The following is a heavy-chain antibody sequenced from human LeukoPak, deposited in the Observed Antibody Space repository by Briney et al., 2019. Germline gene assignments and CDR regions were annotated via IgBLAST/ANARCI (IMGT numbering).Heavy chain of an antibody. D-gene: IGHD6-13*01. J-gene: IGHJ3*02. CDR2: ISGSGGST. CDR3: AKVSLYSSSWYGDRAIDAFDI. CDR1: GGSISSYY. Sequence: PSETLSLTCTVSGGSISSYYWSWIRQPPGKGLEWVSAISGSGGSTYYADSVKGRFTISRDNSKNTLYLQMNSLRAEDTAVYYCAKVSLYSSSWYGDRAIDAFDIWGQGTMVTVSS. V-gene: IGHV3-23*01.